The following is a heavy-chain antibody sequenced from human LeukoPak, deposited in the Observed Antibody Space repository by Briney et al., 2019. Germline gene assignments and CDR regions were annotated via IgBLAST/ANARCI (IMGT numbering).Heavy chain of an antibody. CDR3: ARGLGYNLDY. J-gene: IGHJ4*02. D-gene: IGHD5-24*01. V-gene: IGHV4-59*01. CDR2: IYYSGST. Sequence: SETLSLTCTVSGGSTSSYFWSWIRQPPGKGLEWIGYIYYSGSTNCNPSLKSRVTISVDTSKNQFSLKLSSVTAADTALYYCARGLGYNLDYWGQGTLVTVSS. CDR1: GGSTSSYF.